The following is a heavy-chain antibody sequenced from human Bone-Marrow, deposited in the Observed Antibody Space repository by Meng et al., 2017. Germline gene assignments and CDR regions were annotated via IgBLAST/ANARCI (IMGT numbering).Heavy chain of an antibody. CDR1: RYTFTGYY. J-gene: IGHJ4*02. CDR3: AREGSYSDFDY. Sequence: QVQLVTSGAEVQTPGASVMFSCNASRYTFTGYYLHWVRQAPGQGLEWMAQIDPKSGDTKSADDFQGRVTMIRDTSISTVYMELSRLRVDDTALYYCAREGSYSDFDYWGQGTLVTVSS. V-gene: IGHV1-2*06. D-gene: IGHD1-26*01. CDR2: IDPKSGDT.